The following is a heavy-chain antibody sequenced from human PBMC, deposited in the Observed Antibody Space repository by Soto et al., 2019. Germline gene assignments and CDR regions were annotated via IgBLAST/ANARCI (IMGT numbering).Heavy chain of an antibody. CDR3: ARGILVVWFGETLPPQDWFDT. Sequence: SETLSLTCAVSGHSISSGYYWGWIRQPPGKGLEWIGSIYHSGSTYYNPSLKSRVTISVDTSKNQFSLKLSSVTAADTAVYYCARGILVVWFGETLPPQDWFDTWGQGTLVTVSS. CDR2: IYHSGST. D-gene: IGHD3-10*01. J-gene: IGHJ5*02. CDR1: GHSISSGYY. V-gene: IGHV4-38-2*01.